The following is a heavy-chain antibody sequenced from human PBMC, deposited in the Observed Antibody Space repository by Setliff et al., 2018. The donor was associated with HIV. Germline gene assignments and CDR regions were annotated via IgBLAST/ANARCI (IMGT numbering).Heavy chain of an antibody. CDR2: IYTSGST. J-gene: IGHJ4*02. Sequence: SETLSLTCSVSGGSISSGSYYWSWIRQPAGKGLEWIGHIYTSGSTNYNPSLKSRVTMSVDTSKNQFSLKLSSVTAADTALYYCARPQLGLGGGSHFDAWGRGTLVTVSS. V-gene: IGHV4-61*09. D-gene: IGHD1-1*01. CDR1: GGSISSGSYY. CDR3: ARPQLGLGGGSHFDA.